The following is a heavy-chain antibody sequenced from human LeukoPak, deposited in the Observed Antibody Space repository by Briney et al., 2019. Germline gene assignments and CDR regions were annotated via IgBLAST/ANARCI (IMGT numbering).Heavy chain of an antibody. CDR2: ISSSSSYI. V-gene: IGHV3-21*01. CDR3: ARLTVSSSWRTYYYYGMDV. CDR1: GFTFSSYC. Sequence: ETLTLSCAASGFTFSSYCMNWVRQPPGKGLEWVSSISSSSSYIYYADSVKGRFTITRDNAKKSLYLQMNSLRAEDTAVYYCARLTVSSSWRTYYYYGMDVWGQGTTVTVSS. J-gene: IGHJ6*02. D-gene: IGHD6-13*01.